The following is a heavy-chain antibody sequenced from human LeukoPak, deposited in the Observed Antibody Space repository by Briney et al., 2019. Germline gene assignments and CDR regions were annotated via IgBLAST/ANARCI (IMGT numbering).Heavy chain of an antibody. D-gene: IGHD3-10*02. CDR3: AELGITMLGGV. J-gene: IGHJ6*03. CDR2: IISSVRTI. V-gene: IGHV3-48*01. CDR1: GFTSSTYS. Sequence: GGSLRLSCAASGFTSSTYSMNWVRQAPGRGLGWVSYIISSVRTIHYADSVKGRFTISRDTAKNSLYLRMNSLRAEDTAVYYCAELGITMLGGVWGKGTTVTVSS.